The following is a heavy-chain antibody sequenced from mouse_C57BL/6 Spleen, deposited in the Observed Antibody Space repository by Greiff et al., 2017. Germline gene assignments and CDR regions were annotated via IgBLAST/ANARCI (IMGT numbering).Heavy chain of an antibody. D-gene: IGHD3-3*01. J-gene: IGHJ2*01. CDR3: AREGDLFDY. V-gene: IGHV3-6*01. Sequence: EVKLMESGPGLVKPSQSLSLTCSVTGYSITSGYYWNWIRQFPGNKLEWMGYITYDGSNNYNPSLKNRISITRDTSKNQFFLKLNSVTTEDTATYDCAREGDLFDYWGQGTTLTVSS. CDR1: GYSITSGYY. CDR2: ITYDGSN.